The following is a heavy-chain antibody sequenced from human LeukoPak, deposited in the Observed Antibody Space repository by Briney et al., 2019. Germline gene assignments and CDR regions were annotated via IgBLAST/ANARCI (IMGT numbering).Heavy chain of an antibody. CDR3: ARASYVNYGMDV. J-gene: IGHJ6*02. Sequence: SETLSLTCAVYGGSFSGYYWSWIRQPPGKGLEWIGEINHSGSTNYNPSLKSRVTISVDTSKNQFSLKLSSVTAADTAVYYCARASYVNYGMDVWGQGTTATVSS. CDR2: INHSGST. D-gene: IGHD3-16*01. V-gene: IGHV4-34*01. CDR1: GGSFSGYY.